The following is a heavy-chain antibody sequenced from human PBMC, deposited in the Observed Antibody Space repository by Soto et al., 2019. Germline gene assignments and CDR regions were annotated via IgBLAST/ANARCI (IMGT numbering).Heavy chain of an antibody. Sequence: ASVKVSCKASGYTFTSYAIHWVRQAPGQRLEWMGWIHPGNDNTKYSQKFQGRVTITRDTSASTAYMELSSLRSEDTAVYYCAKQYYDILTGYLNWFDPWGQGTLVTVSS. V-gene: IGHV1-3*01. D-gene: IGHD3-9*01. J-gene: IGHJ5*02. CDR3: AKQYYDILTGYLNWFDP. CDR2: IHPGNDNT. CDR1: GYTFTSYA.